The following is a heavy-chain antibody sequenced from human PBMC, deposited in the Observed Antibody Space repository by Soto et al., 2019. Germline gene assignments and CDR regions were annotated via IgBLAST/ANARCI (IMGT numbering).Heavy chain of an antibody. Sequence: QVQLVQSGAEVKKPGSSVKVSCKASGGTFSSYAISWVRQAPGQGLEWMGEIIPIFGTANYAQKFQGRVTITADESTSKVYIELSSLRSEDTAVYYCETDQEGFYDISGYSADPSAFDICGQGTMVTVSS. D-gene: IGHD3-22*01. CDR2: IIPIFGTA. J-gene: IGHJ3*02. V-gene: IGHV1-69*01. CDR1: GGTFSSYA. CDR3: ETDQEGFYDISGYSADPSAFDI.